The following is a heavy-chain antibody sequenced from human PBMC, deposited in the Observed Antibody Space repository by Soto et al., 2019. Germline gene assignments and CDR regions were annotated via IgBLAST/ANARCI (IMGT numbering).Heavy chain of an antibody. CDR3: ARAWGIAVAGTPLDY. J-gene: IGHJ4*02. CDR1: GFTFSSYA. CDR2: ISYDGSNK. D-gene: IGHD6-19*01. Sequence: QVQLVESGGGVVQPGRSLRLSCAASGFTFSSYAMHWVRQAPGKGLEWVAVISYDGSNKYYADSVKGRFTISRDNSKNTLYLQMNSLRAEDTAVYYCARAWGIAVAGTPLDYWGQGTLVTVSS. V-gene: IGHV3-30-3*01.